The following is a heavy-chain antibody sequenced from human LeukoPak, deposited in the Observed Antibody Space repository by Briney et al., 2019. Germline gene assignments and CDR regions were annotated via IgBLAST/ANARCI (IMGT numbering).Heavy chain of an antibody. CDR2: ISSSSSYI. J-gene: IGHJ4*02. CDR1: GFTFSSYS. Sequence: PGGSLRLSCAASGFTFSSYSMNWVRQAPGKGLEWVSSISSSSSYIYYADSVKGRFTISRDNAKNSLYLQMNSLRAEDTALYYCAKDGAYSGSYFDYWGQGTLVTVSS. V-gene: IGHV3-21*04. CDR3: AKDGAYSGSYFDY. D-gene: IGHD1-26*01.